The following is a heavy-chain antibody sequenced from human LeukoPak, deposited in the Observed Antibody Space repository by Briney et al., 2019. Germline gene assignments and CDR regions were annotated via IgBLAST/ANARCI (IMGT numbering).Heavy chain of an antibody. V-gene: IGHV1-24*01. D-gene: IGHD3-16*02. J-gene: IGHJ4*02. CDR3: ATDRSSYDYVWGSYRPYYIDY. CDR1: GYTLTELS. Sequence: ASVKVSCKVSGYTLTELSMHWVRQAPGKGLEWMGGFDPEDGETIYAQKFQGRVTMTEDTSTDTAYMELSSLRSEDTAVYYCATDRSSYDYVWGSYRPYYIDYWGQGTLVTVSS. CDR2: FDPEDGET.